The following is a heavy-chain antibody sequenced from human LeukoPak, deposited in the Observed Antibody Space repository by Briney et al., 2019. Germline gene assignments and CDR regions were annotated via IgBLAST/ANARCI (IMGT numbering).Heavy chain of an antibody. CDR2: IKYDASST. D-gene: IGHD6-13*01. V-gene: IGHV3-74*01. J-gene: IGHJ4*02. CDR3: AKDGKRSWYGGSGPFDY. Sequence: PGGSLRLSCADSGFTFSSHWMHWVRQAPGKGLVWVSRIKYDASSTSYADSVKGRFTISRDNAKNSLYLQMNSLRAEDMALYYCAKDGKRSWYGGSGPFDYWGQGTLVTVSS. CDR1: GFTFSSHW.